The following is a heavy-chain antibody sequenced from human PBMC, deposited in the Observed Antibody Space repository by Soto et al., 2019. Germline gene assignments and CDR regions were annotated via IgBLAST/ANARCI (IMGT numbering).Heavy chain of an antibody. J-gene: IGHJ3*02. V-gene: IGHV4-59*08. D-gene: IGHD5-12*01. CDR3: ARGSGRRWLQPPAFDI. CDR1: GGSISSYY. Sequence: QVQLQESGPGLVKPSETLSLTCTVSGGSISSYYWSWIRQPPGKGLEWIGYIYYSGSTNYNPSLKSRVTISVDTSKNQFSLKLSSVTAADTAVYYCARGSGRRWLQPPAFDIWGQGTMVTVSS. CDR2: IYYSGST.